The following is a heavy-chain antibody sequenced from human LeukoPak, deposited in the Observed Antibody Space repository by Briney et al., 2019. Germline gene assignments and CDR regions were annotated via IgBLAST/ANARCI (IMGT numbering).Heavy chain of an antibody. CDR3: AKHYDFWSGYYHL. Sequence: SETLSLTCAVSGGSISSGGYSWSWIRQPPGKGLEWIGYIYHSGSTYYNPSLKSRVTISVDRSKNQFSLKLSSVTAADTAVYYCAKHYDFWSGYYHLWGQGTLVTVSS. J-gene: IGHJ5*02. V-gene: IGHV4-30-2*01. CDR1: GGSISSGGYS. CDR2: IYHSGST. D-gene: IGHD3-3*01.